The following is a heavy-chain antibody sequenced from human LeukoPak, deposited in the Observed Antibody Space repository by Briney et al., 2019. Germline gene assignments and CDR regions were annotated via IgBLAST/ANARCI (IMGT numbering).Heavy chain of an antibody. CDR1: GYTCTSYG. CDR2: ISAYNGNT. Sequence: ASVKVSCKASGYTCTSYGISWVRQAPGQGLEWMGWISAYNGNTNYAQKLQGRVTMTTDTSTSTAYMELRSLRSDDTAVYYCARANFLEWLLEDIDYWGQGTLVTVSS. CDR3: ARANFLEWLLEDIDY. J-gene: IGHJ4*02. D-gene: IGHD3-3*01. V-gene: IGHV1-18*01.